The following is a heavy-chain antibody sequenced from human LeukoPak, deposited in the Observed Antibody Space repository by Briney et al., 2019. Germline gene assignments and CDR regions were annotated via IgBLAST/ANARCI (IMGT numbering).Heavy chain of an antibody. CDR3: ARDGYSSSPFDY. Sequence: WETLTLSCAVYGGSFSGYSWSWIRQPPGKGLEWIGEINHSGSTNYNPSLKSRVTISVDTSKNQFSLKLSSVTAADTAVYYCARDGYSSSPFDYWGQGTLVTVS. CDR1: GGSFSGYS. J-gene: IGHJ4*02. D-gene: IGHD6-13*01. CDR2: INHSGST. V-gene: IGHV4-34*01.